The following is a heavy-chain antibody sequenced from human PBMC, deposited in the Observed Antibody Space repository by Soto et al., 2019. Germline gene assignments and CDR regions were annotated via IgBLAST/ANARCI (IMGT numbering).Heavy chain of an antibody. D-gene: IGHD4-17*01. CDR3: ARNIHDYGDYLDY. Sequence: QLQLQESGSGLVKPSQTLSLTCAVSGGSISSGGYSWSWIRQPPGKGLEWIGYIYHSGSTYYNPSLKSRVTTSVARSMNQFSLRLSSVTAADTAVYYCARNIHDYGDYLDYWGQGTLVTVSS. CDR2: IYHSGST. J-gene: IGHJ4*02. V-gene: IGHV4-30-2*01. CDR1: GGSISSGGYS.